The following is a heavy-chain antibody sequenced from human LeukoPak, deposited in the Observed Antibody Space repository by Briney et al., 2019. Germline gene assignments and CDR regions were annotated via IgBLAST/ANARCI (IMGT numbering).Heavy chain of an antibody. CDR2: ISYDGSNK. CDR3: AKVLSGWYFDY. D-gene: IGHD6-19*01. Sequence: PGGSLRLSCAASGFTFSSYGMHRVRQAPGKGLEWVAVISYDGSNKYYADSVKGRFTISRDNSKNTLYLQMNSLRAEDTAVYYCAKVLSGWYFDYWGQGTLVTVSS. J-gene: IGHJ4*02. V-gene: IGHV3-30*18. CDR1: GFTFSSYG.